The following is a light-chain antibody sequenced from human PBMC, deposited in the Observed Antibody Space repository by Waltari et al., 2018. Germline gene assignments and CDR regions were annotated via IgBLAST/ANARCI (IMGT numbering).Light chain of an antibody. V-gene: IGKV3-11*02. CDR3: QQRSNWPPLT. Sequence: EIVLTQSPATLSLSPGERATLSCRASQSVSSYLAWDQQKPGQAPRPLIYDASNRATGIPARFSGSGSGRDFTLTISSLEPEDFAVYYCQQRSNWPPLTFGGGTKVEIK. CDR1: QSVSSY. J-gene: IGKJ4*01. CDR2: DAS.